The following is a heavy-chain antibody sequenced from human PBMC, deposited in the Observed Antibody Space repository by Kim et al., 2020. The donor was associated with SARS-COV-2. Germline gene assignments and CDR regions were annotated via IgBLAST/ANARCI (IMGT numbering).Heavy chain of an antibody. CDR3: ARDRSDDILTGYSKGWFDP. Sequence: SETLSLTCTVSGGSISSGGYYWSWIRQHPGKGLEWIGYIYYSGSTYYNPSLKSRVTISVDTSKNQFSLKLSSVTAADTAVYYCARDRSDDILTGYSKGWFDPWGQGTLVTVSS. CDR1: GGSISSGGYY. D-gene: IGHD3-9*01. V-gene: IGHV4-31*03. CDR2: IYYSGST. J-gene: IGHJ5*02.